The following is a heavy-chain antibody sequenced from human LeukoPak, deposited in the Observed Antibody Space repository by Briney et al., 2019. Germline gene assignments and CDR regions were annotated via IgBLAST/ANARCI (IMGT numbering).Heavy chain of an antibody. CDR1: GGTFSSYA. CDR2: FIPIFGTA. CDR3: ARTPHYSNYVGDWFDP. J-gene: IGHJ5*02. D-gene: IGHD4-11*01. Sequence: SVKVSCKASGGTFSSYAISWVRQAPGQGLEWMGGFIPIFGTANYEQKFQGRVTITADESTSTAYMELSSLRSEDTAVYYCARTPHYSNYVGDWFDPWGQGTLVTVSS. V-gene: IGHV1-69*13.